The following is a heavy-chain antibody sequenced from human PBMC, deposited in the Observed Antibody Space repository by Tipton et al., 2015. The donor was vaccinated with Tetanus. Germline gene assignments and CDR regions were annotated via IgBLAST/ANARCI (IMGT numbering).Heavy chain of an antibody. CDR2: IKQDGSGT. D-gene: IGHD2-8*01. V-gene: IGHV3-7*01. J-gene: IGHJ4*02. CDR1: GFTFSTYW. Sequence: SLRLSCAVSGFTFSTYWMSWVRQAPGKGLEWVANIKQDGSGTYYVDSVKGRFTVSRDNAKNSLYLQMNSLRAEDTAVYYCAGARYCSNGNCYYDYWGQGTLVPVSS. CDR3: AGARYCSNGNCYYDY.